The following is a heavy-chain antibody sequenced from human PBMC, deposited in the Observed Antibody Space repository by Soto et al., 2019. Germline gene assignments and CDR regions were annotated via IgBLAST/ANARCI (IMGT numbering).Heavy chain of an antibody. CDR1: GGSISSEGYY. D-gene: IGHD5-18*01. V-gene: IGHV4-31*03. CDR2: IYYSGTT. Sequence: LSLTCTVSGGSISSEGYYWSWFRQLPGKGLEWIGDIYYSGTTYHNPSLRSRLTISGDASKNQFSLKLSSVTAADTALYYCARGRGYSYGPYYFDYWGQGTLVTVS. CDR3: ARGRGYSYGPYYFDY. J-gene: IGHJ4*02.